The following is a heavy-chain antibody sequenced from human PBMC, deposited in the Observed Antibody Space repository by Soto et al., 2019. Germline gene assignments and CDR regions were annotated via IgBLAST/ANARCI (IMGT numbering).Heavy chain of an antibody. Sequence: XETLSLASTVCGGSMSSYYWSWIRQPPGKGLEWIGYIYYSGSTNYNPSLKSRVTISVDTSKNQFSLKLSSVTAADTAVYYCARDLTAAAVCGQGTTVTVSS. J-gene: IGHJ6*02. D-gene: IGHD6-13*01. V-gene: IGHV4-59*01. CDR1: GGSMSSYY. CDR3: ARDLTAAAV. CDR2: IYYSGST.